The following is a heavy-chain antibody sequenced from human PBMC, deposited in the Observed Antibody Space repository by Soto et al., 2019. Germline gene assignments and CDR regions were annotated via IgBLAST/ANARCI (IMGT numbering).Heavy chain of an antibody. CDR1: GGSISSYY. CDR3: ARDDDDSDAFDI. Sequence: QVQLQESGPGLVKPSETLSLTCTVSGGSISSYYWSWIRQPPGKGLEWMGYIYYSGSTNYNPSLKSRVTISVDTSKNQFSLKLSSVTAADTAGYYCARDDDDSDAFDIWGQGTMVTVSS. J-gene: IGHJ3*02. D-gene: IGHD4-17*01. V-gene: IGHV4-59*01. CDR2: IYYSGST.